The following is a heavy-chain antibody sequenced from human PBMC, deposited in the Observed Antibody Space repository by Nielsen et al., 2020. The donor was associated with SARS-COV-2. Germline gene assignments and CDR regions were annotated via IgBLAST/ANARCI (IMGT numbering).Heavy chain of an antibody. V-gene: IGHV3-30*14. CDR1: GFTFSSYA. CDR3: ARQVEWFFDY. CDR2: ISYDGSNK. D-gene: IGHD3-3*01. J-gene: IGHJ4*02. Sequence: GESLKISCAASGFTFSSYAMHWVRQAPGKGLEWVAVISYDGSNKYYADSVKGRFTISRDNSKNTLYLQMNSLRAEDTAVYYCARQVEWFFDYWGQGTLVTVSS.